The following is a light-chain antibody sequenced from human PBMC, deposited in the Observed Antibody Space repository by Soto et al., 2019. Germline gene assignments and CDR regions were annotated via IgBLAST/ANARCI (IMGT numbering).Light chain of an antibody. J-gene: IGLJ2*01. CDR3: CSYAGSYTFYVV. CDR1: SSDVGGYNY. V-gene: IGLV2-11*01. Sequence: QSALTQPRSVFGSPGQSVTISCTGTSSDVGGYNYVSWYQQHPGKAPKLMIYDVSKRPSGVPDRFSGSKSGNTASLTISGLQAEDEADYYCCSYAGSYTFYVVFGGGTKLTVL. CDR2: DVS.